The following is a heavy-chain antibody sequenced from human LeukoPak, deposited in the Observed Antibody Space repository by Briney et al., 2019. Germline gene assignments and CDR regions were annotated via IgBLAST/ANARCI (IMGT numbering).Heavy chain of an antibody. CDR1: GFTFTDVW. Sequence: PGGSLRLSCAASGFTFTDVWMTWVRQAPGKGLVWVSRINSDGSSTSYADSVKGRFTISRDNAKNTLYLHMNSLRVDDTAVYYCTRTGYNSGWSNWYFDLWGRGTLVTVSS. D-gene: IGHD6-19*01. CDR2: INSDGSST. V-gene: IGHV3-74*01. CDR3: TRTGYNSGWSNWYFDL. J-gene: IGHJ2*01.